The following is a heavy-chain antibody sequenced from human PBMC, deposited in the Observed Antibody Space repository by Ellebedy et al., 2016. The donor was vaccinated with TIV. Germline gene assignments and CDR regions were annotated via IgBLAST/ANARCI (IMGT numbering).Heavy chain of an antibody. V-gene: IGHV1-69*04. CDR3: ARWGVYSGTFQGPFDF. CDR1: GGNFRNYA. CDR2: VIPILGIT. J-gene: IGHJ4*02. D-gene: IGHD5/OR15-5a*01. Sequence: AASVKVSCKASGGNFRNYAFNWVRQAPGQGHEWMGRVIPILGITNYAQKFQGRFTITADTSTSTVYMELSSLRSEDTALYYCARWGVYSGTFQGPFDFWGQGTLVTVSS.